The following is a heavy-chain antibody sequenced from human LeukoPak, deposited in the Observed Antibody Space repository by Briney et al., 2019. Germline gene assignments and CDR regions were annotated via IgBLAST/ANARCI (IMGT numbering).Heavy chain of an antibody. CDR1: GYSISIGDY. CDR2: IYYIGST. Sequence: SETLSLTCAVSGYSISIGDYCAWLRQPPAKGLEWIGCIYYIGSTDYNPSLKSRVSISVDTSKNQFSLKLFSVPAADTAVYYCAKNSTAAWFDPWGQGTLVTVSS. J-gene: IGHJ5*02. D-gene: IGHD2/OR15-2a*01. CDR3: AKNSTAAWFDP. V-gene: IGHV4-38-2*01.